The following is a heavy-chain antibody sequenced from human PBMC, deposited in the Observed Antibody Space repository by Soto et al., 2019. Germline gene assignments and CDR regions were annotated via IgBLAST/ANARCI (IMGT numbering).Heavy chain of an antibody. CDR2: ISGSGGRT. V-gene: IGHV3-23*01. D-gene: IGHD3-3*01. J-gene: IGHJ6*02. Sequence: GGSLRLSCAVSGFTLSSYAMSWVSQAPGKGMGWVSAISGSGGRTYYADSVKGRFTITRDTSKNTLYLQMNSLRAEDTAVYYCAKDLEVTIFGVVRVGMDVWGQGTTVTVSS. CDR1: GFTLSSYA. CDR3: AKDLEVTIFGVVRVGMDV.